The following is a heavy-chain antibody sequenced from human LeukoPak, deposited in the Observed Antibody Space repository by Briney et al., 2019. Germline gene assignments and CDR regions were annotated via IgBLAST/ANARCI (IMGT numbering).Heavy chain of an antibody. CDR3: ARVEIGDCSSTSCYDYYFDY. D-gene: IGHD2-2*01. V-gene: IGHV4-34*01. J-gene: IGHJ4*02. CDR1: GGSFSGYY. Sequence: SETLSLTCAVYGGSFSGYYWSWIRQPPGKGLEWIGEINHSGSTNYNPSLKSRVTISVDTSKNQFSLKLSSVTAADTAVYYCARVEIGDCSSTSCYDYYFDYWGQGTLVTVSS. CDR2: INHSGST.